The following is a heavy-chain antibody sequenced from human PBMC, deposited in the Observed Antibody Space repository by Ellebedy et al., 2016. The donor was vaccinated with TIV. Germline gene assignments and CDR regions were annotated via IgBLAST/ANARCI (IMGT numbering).Heavy chain of an antibody. CDR3: ARDIGSGSYPPWFDP. J-gene: IGHJ5*02. V-gene: IGHV1-18*01. D-gene: IGHD1-26*01. CDR1: GYTFTSYG. CDR2: ISAYNGNT. Sequence: AASVKVSCKASGYTFTSYGISWARQAPGQGLEWMGWISAYNGNTNYAQKLQGRVTMATDTSTSTAYMELRSLRSDDTAVYYCARDIGSGSYPPWFDPWGQGTLVTVSS.